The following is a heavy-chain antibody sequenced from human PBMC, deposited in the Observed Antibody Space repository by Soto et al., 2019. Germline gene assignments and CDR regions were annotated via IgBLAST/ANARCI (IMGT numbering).Heavy chain of an antibody. Sequence: SVKVSCKAYGGTFSSYAISWVRQAPGQGLEWMGGIIPIFGTANYAQKFQGRVTITADKSTSTAYMELSSLRSEDTAVYYCARALYNWNPGIWFDPWGQGTLVTVSS. V-gene: IGHV1-69*06. D-gene: IGHD1-20*01. CDR1: GGTFSSYA. CDR2: IIPIFGTA. J-gene: IGHJ5*02. CDR3: ARALYNWNPGIWFDP.